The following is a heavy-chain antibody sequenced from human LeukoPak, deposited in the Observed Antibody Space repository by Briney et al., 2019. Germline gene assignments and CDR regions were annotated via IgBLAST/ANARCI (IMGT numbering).Heavy chain of an antibody. V-gene: IGHV4-30-4*08. D-gene: IGHD3-3*01. CDR2: IYYSGST. J-gene: IGHJ6*03. Sequence: SETLSLTCTVSGGSINSGDYYWSWIRQPPGKGLEWIGYIYYSGSTYYNPSLKSRVTISVDTSKNQSSLMLSSVTAADTAVYYCARKVYYEFWSGYYNYYYYMDVWGKGTTVTVSS. CDR3: ARKVYYEFWSGYYNYYYYMDV. CDR1: GGSINSGDYY.